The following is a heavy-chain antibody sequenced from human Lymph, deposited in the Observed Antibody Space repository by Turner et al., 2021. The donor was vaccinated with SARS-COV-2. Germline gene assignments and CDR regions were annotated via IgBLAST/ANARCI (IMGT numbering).Heavy chain of an antibody. Sequence: EVQLLESGGGLVQPGGSLRLSCAASGFTFSSYAMSWVRQAPGKGLEWVSSISVSGGSTYYAYSVKGRFTISRDNSKNTLYLQMNSLRAEDTAVYYCAKGVRGVIIPEAFDIWGQGTMVTISS. J-gene: IGHJ3*02. CDR3: AKGVRGVIIPEAFDI. CDR2: ISVSGGST. CDR1: GFTFSSYA. D-gene: IGHD3-10*01. V-gene: IGHV3-23*01.